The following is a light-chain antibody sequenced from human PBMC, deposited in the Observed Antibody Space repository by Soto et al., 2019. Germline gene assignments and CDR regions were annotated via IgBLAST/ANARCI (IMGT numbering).Light chain of an antibody. CDR1: QSVSNS. V-gene: IGKV3-11*01. J-gene: IGKJ1*01. CDR2: DAS. Sequence: EIVLTQSPATLSLSPGERATLSCRASQSVSNSVAWYQQKPGQAPRLLIYDASNRATGIPARFSGSGSGTDFTLTISSLEPEDFALYYCQQRSDWPPTFGQGTKVEIK. CDR3: QQRSDWPPT.